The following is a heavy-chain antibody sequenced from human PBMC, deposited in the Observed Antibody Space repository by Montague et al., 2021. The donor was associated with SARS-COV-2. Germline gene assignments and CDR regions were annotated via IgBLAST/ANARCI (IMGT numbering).Heavy chain of an antibody. D-gene: IGHD7-27*01. CDR2: IYYTGST. CDR1: GGSISGDNYY. J-gene: IGHJ2*01. Sequence: TLSLTCTVSGGSISGDNYYWTWIRQPPGKGLEWIAYIYYTGSTYYNPSLQSRLRTPLDTSKNQFSLTLTSVTAADTAIYDCARNRGWGSRGAGYIDLWGRGTLVTVSS. V-gene: IGHV4-31*03. CDR3: ARNRGWGSRGAGYIDL.